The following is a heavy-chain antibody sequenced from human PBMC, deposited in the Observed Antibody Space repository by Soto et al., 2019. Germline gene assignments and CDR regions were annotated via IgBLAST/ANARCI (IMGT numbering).Heavy chain of an antibody. CDR1: GGSISSGDYS. CDR2: IYYSGST. Sequence: QVQLQESGPGLVKPSQTLSLTCTVAGGSISSGDYSWSWIRQPPGKGREWDGYIYYSGSTYYNPSLQSRVTISVDTSKNQFSLKLSSVTAADTAVYYCAREPSSGYPYWYFDLWGRGTLVTVSS. V-gene: IGHV4-30-4*01. CDR3: AREPSSGYPYWYFDL. D-gene: IGHD3-22*01. J-gene: IGHJ2*01.